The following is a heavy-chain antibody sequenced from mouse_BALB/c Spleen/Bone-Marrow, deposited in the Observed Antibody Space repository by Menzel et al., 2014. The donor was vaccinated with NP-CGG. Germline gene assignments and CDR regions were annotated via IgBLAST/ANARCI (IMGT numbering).Heavy chain of an antibody. CDR1: GFNIKDTY. J-gene: IGHJ4*01. V-gene: IGHV14-3*02. Sequence: VQLQQSGAELVKPGASVKLSCTASGFNIKDTYMHWVKQRPEQGLEWIGRIDPANGYTNYAPKFQGKATITADTSSNTAYLQLSSLTSEYTAVYYCASKKNYYAMDYWGQGTSVTVSS. CDR2: IDPANGYT. CDR3: ASKKNYYAMDY.